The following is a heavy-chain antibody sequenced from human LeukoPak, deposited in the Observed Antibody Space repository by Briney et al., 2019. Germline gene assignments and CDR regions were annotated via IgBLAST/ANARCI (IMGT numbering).Heavy chain of an antibody. D-gene: IGHD3-22*01. CDR2: ISGSGGST. CDR1: GFTFSSYA. J-gene: IGHJ4*02. V-gene: IGHV3-23*01. CDR3: AKDRYYYDSSGYSFDY. Sequence: GGSLRFSCAASGFTFSSYAMSWVRQAPGKGLEWVSAISGSGGSTYYADSVKGRFTISRDNSKNTLYLQMNSLRAEDTAVYYCAKDRYYYDSSGYSFDYWGQGTLVTVSS.